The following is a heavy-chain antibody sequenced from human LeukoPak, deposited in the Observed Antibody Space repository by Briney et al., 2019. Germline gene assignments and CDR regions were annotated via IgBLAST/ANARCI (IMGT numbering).Heavy chain of an antibody. CDR2: ISGSGGST. J-gene: IGHJ4*02. Sequence: GGSLRLSCAASGFTFSSYAMSWVRQAPGKGLEWVSAISGSGGSTYYADSVKGRFTISRDNAKNSLYLQMNSLRAEDTAVYYCARAVFYDSSGPTPFDYWGQGTLVTVSS. V-gene: IGHV3-23*01. D-gene: IGHD3-22*01. CDR3: ARAVFYDSSGPTPFDY. CDR1: GFTFSSYA.